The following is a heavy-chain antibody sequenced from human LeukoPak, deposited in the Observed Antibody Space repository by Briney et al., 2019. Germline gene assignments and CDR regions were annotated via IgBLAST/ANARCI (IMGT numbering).Heavy chain of an antibody. Sequence: GGSLEISCKGSGYIFTTYWIGWVRQMPGKGLEWMGIIYPGDFETRYSPSFQGQVTISADKSISTAYLQWSSLKASDTAMYYCASASSSSSTWVEWGQGTLVTVSS. V-gene: IGHV5-51*01. D-gene: IGHD6-6*01. CDR3: ASASSSSSTWVE. CDR1: GYIFTTYW. CDR2: IYPGDFET. J-gene: IGHJ4*02.